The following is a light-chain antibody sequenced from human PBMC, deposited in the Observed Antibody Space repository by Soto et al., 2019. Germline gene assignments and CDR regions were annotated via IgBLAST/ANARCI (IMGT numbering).Light chain of an antibody. Sequence: QSVLTQPPSVSGAPGQRVTISCTGSSSNIGAGYGVHWYQQLPGPAPKLLIYGNNNRPSGVPDRFSGSKSGTSASLAITGLQAEDEADYYCQSYDSSLSGWVFGGGTQLTVL. CDR3: QSYDSSLSGWV. CDR1: SSNIGAGYG. V-gene: IGLV1-40*01. CDR2: GNN. J-gene: IGLJ3*02.